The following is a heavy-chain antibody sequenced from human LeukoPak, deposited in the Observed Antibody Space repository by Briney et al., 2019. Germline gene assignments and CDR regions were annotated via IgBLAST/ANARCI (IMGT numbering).Heavy chain of an antibody. Sequence: GGSLRLSCAASGFTFSSYGMHWVRQAPGKGLEWVAFIRYDGSNKYYADSVKGRFTISRDNSKNTLYLQMNSLRAEDTAVYYCAKDGGDFWSGYCLDYWGQGTLVTVSS. CDR3: AKDGGDFWSGYCLDY. J-gene: IGHJ4*02. V-gene: IGHV3-30*02. CDR1: GFTFSSYG. D-gene: IGHD3-3*01. CDR2: IRYDGSNK.